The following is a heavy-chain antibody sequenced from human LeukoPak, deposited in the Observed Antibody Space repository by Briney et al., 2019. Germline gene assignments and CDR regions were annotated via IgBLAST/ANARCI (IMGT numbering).Heavy chain of an antibody. Sequence: ASVKVSCKASGYTFTSYGISWVRQPPGQGLEWMGWISSYNGNTNYAQKLQGRVTLTKDTSTSTAYMELRSLRSDDTAVYYCARMDGSRSWYGIDCWGQGTLVTVSS. CDR1: GYTFTSYG. CDR2: ISSYNGNT. CDR3: ARMDGSRSWYGIDC. V-gene: IGHV1-18*01. D-gene: IGHD6-13*01. J-gene: IGHJ4*02.